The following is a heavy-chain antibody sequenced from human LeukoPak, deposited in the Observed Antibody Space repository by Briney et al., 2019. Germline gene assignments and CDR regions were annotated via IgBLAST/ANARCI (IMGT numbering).Heavy chain of an antibody. CDR3: GRLRGSAIFGVVILDYYMDV. V-gene: IGHV4-38-2*01. D-gene: IGHD3-3*01. CDR2: IFHSGTT. CDR1: GYSISRGYY. J-gene: IGHJ6*03. Sequence: SETLSLTCAVSGYSISRGYYWGWIRQPPGKGLEWIGSIFHSGTTYYNPSLKSRVTISVDTSKNQFSLRLTSVTAADTALYYCGRLRGSAIFGVVILDYYMDVWGKGTTVTVSS.